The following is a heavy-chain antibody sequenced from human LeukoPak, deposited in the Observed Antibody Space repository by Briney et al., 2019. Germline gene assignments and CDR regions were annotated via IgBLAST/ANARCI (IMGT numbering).Heavy chain of an antibody. CDR2: ISHDGGNR. CDR1: GFTFITYA. CDR3: LRGDRRDY. J-gene: IGHJ4*02. V-gene: IGHV3-30*04. Sequence: GGSLRLSCAASGFTFITYAMHWVRQAPGKGLEWVALISHDGGNRYYADSMKGRFIISRDNAKDSLYLQMNSLRVEDTAVYYCLRGDRRDYWGQGTLVTVSS.